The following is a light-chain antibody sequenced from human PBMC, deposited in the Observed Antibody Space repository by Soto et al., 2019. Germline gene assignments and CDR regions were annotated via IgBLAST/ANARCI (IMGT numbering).Light chain of an antibody. CDR3: QQYNRLPGT. J-gene: IGKJ1*01. Sequence: DIQMTQSPSTLSASVGDRVTITCRASQSISNWLAWYQQKPGKAPKLLIYKTSTLESGVPSRFSGSGSGTEFTLTITSLQPDDFATYHCQQYNRLPGTFGQGTKVEIK. V-gene: IGKV1-5*03. CDR1: QSISNW. CDR2: KTS.